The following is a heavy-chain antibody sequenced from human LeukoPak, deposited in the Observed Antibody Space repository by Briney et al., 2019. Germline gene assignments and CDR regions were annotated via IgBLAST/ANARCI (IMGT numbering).Heavy chain of an antibody. Sequence: KASETLSLTCDVHGGSFRGYSWNWIRQPPGKGLEWVGSIYYSGNTYYNPSLKSRVTISVDTSKNQFSLILTSVTAADTAVYYCARQTGAGLFILPGGQGTLVTVSS. J-gene: IGHJ4*02. D-gene: IGHD1-1*01. CDR3: ARQTGAGLFILP. V-gene: IGHV4-34*01. CDR2: IYYSGNT. CDR1: GGSFRGYS.